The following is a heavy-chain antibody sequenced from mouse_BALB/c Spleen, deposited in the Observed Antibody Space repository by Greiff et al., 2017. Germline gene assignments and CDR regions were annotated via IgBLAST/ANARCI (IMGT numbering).Heavy chain of an antibody. J-gene: IGHJ4*01. CDR3: ARFYDVDAMDY. V-gene: IGHV1-54*01. CDR1: GYAFTNYL. CDR2: INPGSGGT. Sequence: VKVVESGAELVRPGTSVKVSCKASGYAFTNYLIEWVKQRPGQGLEWIGVINPGSGGTNYHEKFKGKATLTADKSSSTAYMQLSSLASDDSAVYFGARFYDVDAMDYWGQGTSVTVSA. D-gene: IGHD2-12*01.